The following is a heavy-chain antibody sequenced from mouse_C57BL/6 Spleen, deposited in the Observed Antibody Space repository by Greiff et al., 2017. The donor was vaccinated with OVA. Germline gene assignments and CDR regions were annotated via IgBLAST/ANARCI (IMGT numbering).Heavy chain of an antibody. Sequence: DVQLQESGPGLVKPSQSLSLTCSVTGYSITSGYYWNWIRQFLGNKLEWMGYISYDGSNNYNPSLKNRIFITRDTSKNQFFLKLNTVTTEDTATYYCARRGAAQGAMDYWGQGTSVTVSS. D-gene: IGHD3-3*01. V-gene: IGHV3-6*01. CDR2: ISYDGSN. CDR1: GYSITSGYY. CDR3: ARRGAAQGAMDY. J-gene: IGHJ4*01.